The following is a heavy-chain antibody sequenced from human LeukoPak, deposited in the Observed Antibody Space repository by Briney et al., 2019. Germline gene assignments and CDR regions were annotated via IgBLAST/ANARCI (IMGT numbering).Heavy chain of an antibody. V-gene: IGHV3-23*01. CDR3: ANEIRPNDY. D-gene: IGHD4-17*01. CDR1: GFTFNTYT. Sequence: GGSLRLSCAASGFTFNTYTMNWVRQAPGKGLEWVSYISGSSGIIDYADAVKGRFTISRDNSKNTVYLQMNSLRAEDTAVYYCANEIRPNDYWGQGTLVTVSS. J-gene: IGHJ4*02. CDR2: ISGSSGII.